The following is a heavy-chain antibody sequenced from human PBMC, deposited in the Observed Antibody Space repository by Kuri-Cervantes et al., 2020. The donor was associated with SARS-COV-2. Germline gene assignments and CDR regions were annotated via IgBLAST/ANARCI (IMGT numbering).Heavy chain of an antibody. V-gene: IGHV4-34*01. J-gene: IGHJ5*02. D-gene: IGHD3-10*01. Sequence: SETLSLTCAVYGGSFSDYHWNWIRQPPGKGLEWIGEINHSGSTSYNPSLKSRVTISIDTSKNQFSLRLNSLTAADTAVYFCARVFRTQGFDPWGQGTLVTVSS. CDR3: ARVFRTQGFDP. CDR1: GGSFSDYH. CDR2: INHSGST.